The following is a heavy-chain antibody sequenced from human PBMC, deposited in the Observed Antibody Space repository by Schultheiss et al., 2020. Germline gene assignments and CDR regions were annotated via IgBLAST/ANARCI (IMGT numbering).Heavy chain of an antibody. CDR3: AKGAHYCSSTSCFHYYYYGMDV. CDR1: GFTFSSYA. D-gene: IGHD2-2*01. J-gene: IGHJ6*02. CDR2: ISSNGGST. Sequence: GGSLRLSCAASGFTFSSYAMSWVRQAPGKGLEYVSAISSNGGSTYYANSVKGRFTISRDNSKNTLYLQMGSLRAEDMAVYYCAKGAHYCSSTSCFHYYYYGMDVWGQGTMVTVSS. V-gene: IGHV3-64*01.